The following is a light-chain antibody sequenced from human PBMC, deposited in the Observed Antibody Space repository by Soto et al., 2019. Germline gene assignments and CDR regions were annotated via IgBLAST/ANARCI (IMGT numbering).Light chain of an antibody. J-gene: IGKJ1*01. V-gene: IGKV3-20*01. CDR2: GAS. Sequence: ETVLTQSPGTLSLSPGERATLSCRASQSVSSSYLAWYQQKPGQPPRLLIYGASSRATGIPDRFSGSGSGADFTLTIIRLEPEDVAVYYCQHYGSSPPSWTFGQGIKVEIK. CDR1: QSVSSSY. CDR3: QHYGSSPPSWT.